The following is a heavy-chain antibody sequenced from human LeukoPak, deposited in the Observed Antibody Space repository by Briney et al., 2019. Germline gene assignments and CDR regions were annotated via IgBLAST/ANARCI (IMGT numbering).Heavy chain of an antibody. CDR1: GVTFSSYA. CDR2: IIPILGIA. V-gene: IGHV1-69*04. D-gene: IGHD2-15*01. CDR3: VGPQPACSCGSCFGY. J-gene: IGHJ4*02. Sequence: SVKVSCKASGVTFSSYAISWVRQAPGHGLEWMGRIIPILGIANYAQKFQGRVTITADKFTSTAYMELSSLRSEDTAVYYCVGPQPACSCGSCFGYWGQGTLVTVSS.